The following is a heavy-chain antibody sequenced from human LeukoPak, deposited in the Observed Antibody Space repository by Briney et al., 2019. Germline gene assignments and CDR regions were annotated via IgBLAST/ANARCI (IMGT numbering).Heavy chain of an antibody. J-gene: IGHJ6*02. Sequence: SETLSLTCAVYGGSFSGYYWSWIRQPPGKGLEWLGEINHSGSTNYNPSLKSRVTISVDTSKNQFSLKLSSVTAADTAVYYCARVEYYYYGMDVWGQGTTVTVSS. V-gene: IGHV4-34*01. CDR2: INHSGST. CDR3: ARVEYYYYGMDV. CDR1: GGSFSGYY.